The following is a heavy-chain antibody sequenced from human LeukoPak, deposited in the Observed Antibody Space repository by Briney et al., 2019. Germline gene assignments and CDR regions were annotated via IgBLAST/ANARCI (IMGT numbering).Heavy chain of an antibody. CDR3: ARVGSGVWFGEAD. CDR2: ISYDVSKK. J-gene: IGHJ4*02. D-gene: IGHD3-10*01. CDR1: GFTFYSYV. V-gene: IGHV3-30*03. Sequence: GGSLRLSCAASGFTFYSYVIHWVRQAPGKGLEWVALISYDVSKKYYADSVKGRFTISRDNSKNTLYLQMNSLRDEDTAVYYCARVGSGVWFGEADWGQGTLVTVSS.